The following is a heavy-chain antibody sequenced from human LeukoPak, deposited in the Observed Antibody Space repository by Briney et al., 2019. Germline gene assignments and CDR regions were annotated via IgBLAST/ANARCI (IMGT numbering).Heavy chain of an antibody. D-gene: IGHD2-15*01. CDR3: ARDPGWSSFDI. V-gene: IGHV3-7*01. CDR2: INQDAGTT. J-gene: IGHJ3*02. Sequence: GGSLRLSCVASGFSFTSYWMSWVRQAPGKSLEFVANINQDAGTTNYVDSVKGRFTISRDNAENSLYLQMSSLRAEDTALYYCARDPGWSSFDIWGQGIMVTVSS. CDR1: GFSFTSYW.